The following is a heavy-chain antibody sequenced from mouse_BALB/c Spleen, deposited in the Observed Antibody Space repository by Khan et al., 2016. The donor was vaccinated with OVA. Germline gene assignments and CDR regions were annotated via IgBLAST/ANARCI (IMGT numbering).Heavy chain of an antibody. CDR1: GYSITSDNA. CDR3: ARLGPGFTY. J-gene: IGHJ3*01. D-gene: IGHD4-1*01. V-gene: IGHV3-2*02. Sequence: EVQLQESGPGLVKPSPSLSLTCTVTGYSITSDNARNWIRQSPGNKLEWMGYISYSGSTSYNQSLKSRTSITRDTSNNPFFLQLNSVTTEDTATYYCARLGPGFTYWGQGTLVTVSA. CDR2: ISYSGST.